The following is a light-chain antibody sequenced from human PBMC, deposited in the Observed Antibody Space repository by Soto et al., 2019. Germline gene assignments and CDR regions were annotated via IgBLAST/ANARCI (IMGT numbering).Light chain of an antibody. V-gene: IGKV1-5*03. Sequence: DIQMTQSPSTLSASVGDRVTITCRASQSISSWLAWYQQKPGKAPKLLIYKASSLESGVASRFSGSGSGTEFTLTISSLQPDDFATYYCQQYHSFPRTFGQGTKLEIK. CDR3: QQYHSFPRT. CDR2: KAS. CDR1: QSISSW. J-gene: IGKJ2*02.